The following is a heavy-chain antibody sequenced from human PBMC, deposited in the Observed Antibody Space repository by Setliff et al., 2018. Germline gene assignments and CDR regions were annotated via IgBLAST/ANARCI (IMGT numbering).Heavy chain of an antibody. CDR3: AKDPLYCSSTSCYSNYYGMDV. J-gene: IGHJ6*02. D-gene: IGHD2-2*01. V-gene: IGHV3-30*02. CDR1: GFTFGDYA. CDR2: IRYDGSNK. Sequence: GGSLRLSCTASGFTFGDYAMSWVRQAPGKGLEWVAFIRYDGSNKYYADSVKGRFTISRDNSKNTLYLQMNSLRAEDTAVYYCAKDPLYCSSTSCYSNYYGMDVWGQGTTVTVSS.